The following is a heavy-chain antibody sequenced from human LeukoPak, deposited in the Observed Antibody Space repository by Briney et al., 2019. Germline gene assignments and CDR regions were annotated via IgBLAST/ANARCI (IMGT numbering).Heavy chain of an antibody. V-gene: IGHV3-74*01. CDR3: ARELRVLPDI. CDR1: GFTFSSYW. CDR2: TNTDGSTT. D-gene: IGHD2-8*02. J-gene: IGHJ3*02. Sequence: GGSVRLSCAVCGFTFSSYWMHGVGQPPGKGLVCVTRTNTDGSTTNYAAPVKGRFTISRDNAKNTLYLQMNSLRAEDTAVYYCARELRVLPDIWGQGTMVTVSS.